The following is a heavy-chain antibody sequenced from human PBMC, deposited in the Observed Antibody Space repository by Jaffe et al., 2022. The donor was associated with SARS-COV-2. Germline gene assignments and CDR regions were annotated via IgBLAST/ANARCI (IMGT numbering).Heavy chain of an antibody. CDR2: IDPSDSYT. D-gene: IGHD2-2*01. Sequence: EVQLVQSGAEVKKPGESLRISCKGSGYSFTSYWISWVRQMPGKGLEWMGRIDPSDSYTNYSPSFQGHVTISADKSISTAYLQWSSLKASDTAMYYCARHVSSHKQEPNNFDIWGQGTMVTVSS. CDR1: GYSFTSYW. V-gene: IGHV5-10-1*03. CDR3: ARHVSSHKQEPNNFDI. J-gene: IGHJ3*02.